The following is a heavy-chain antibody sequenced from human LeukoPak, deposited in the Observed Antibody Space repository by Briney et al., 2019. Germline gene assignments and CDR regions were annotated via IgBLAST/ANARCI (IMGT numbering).Heavy chain of an antibody. Sequence: PGGSLRLSCAASGFTFSVYYMSWIRQAPGKWLGWISYISHSGSTIYYADSVKGRFTISRDNAKNSLYLQMNSLRAEDTAVYYCARGRDYYDSSGLQYFQHWGQGTLVTVSS. V-gene: IGHV3-11*01. CDR3: ARGRDYYDSSGLQYFQH. CDR1: GFTFSVYY. D-gene: IGHD3-22*01. J-gene: IGHJ1*01. CDR2: ISHSGSTI.